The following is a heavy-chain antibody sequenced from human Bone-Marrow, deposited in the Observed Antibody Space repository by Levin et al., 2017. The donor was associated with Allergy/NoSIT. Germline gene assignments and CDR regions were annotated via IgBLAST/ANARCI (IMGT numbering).Heavy chain of an antibody. J-gene: IGHJ6*02. CDR2: IWYDGVNK. D-gene: IGHD3-3*01. Sequence: LSLTCAASGLHFTSYGLHWVRQAPGKGLEWVAIIWYDGVNKYYADSVKGRFIISRDNSKNTLYLQMNSLRAEDTAVYYCARDTRKFFVYYGVDVWGRGTAVTVSS. CDR1: GLHFTSYG. CDR3: ARDTRKFFVYYGVDV. V-gene: IGHV3-33*01.